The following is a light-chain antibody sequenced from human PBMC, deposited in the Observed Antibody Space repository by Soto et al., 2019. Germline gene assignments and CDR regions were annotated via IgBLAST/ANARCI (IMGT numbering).Light chain of an antibody. V-gene: IGLV2-14*01. CDR2: EVS. CDR3: SSYTSSSTHYV. CDR1: SSDVGGYNY. J-gene: IGLJ1*01. Sequence: QSALTQPASVSGSPGQSITISCTGTSSDVGGYNYVSWYQQHPGKAPKLMIYEVSNRPSGVSNRFSGSKSGNTASLTISGLQAEDEADYYCSSYTSSSTHYVFGTGTKATVL.